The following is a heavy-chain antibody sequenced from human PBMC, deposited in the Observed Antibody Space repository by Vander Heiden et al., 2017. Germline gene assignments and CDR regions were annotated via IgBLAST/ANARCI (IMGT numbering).Heavy chain of an antibody. CDR1: GFRFSSDD. CDR3: ARDHSGYDSREVDYYYGMDV. Sequence: EVRLVTSVGGWVPAGGSLRLDCAASGFRFSSDDMDGVRQAPGKGLEWVSYISSSGSTIYYADSVKGRFTISRDNAKNSLYLQMNSLRAEDTAVYYCARDHSGYDSREVDYYYGMDVWGQGTTVTVSS. J-gene: IGHJ6*02. D-gene: IGHD5-12*01. V-gene: IGHV3-48*03. CDR2: ISSSGSTI.